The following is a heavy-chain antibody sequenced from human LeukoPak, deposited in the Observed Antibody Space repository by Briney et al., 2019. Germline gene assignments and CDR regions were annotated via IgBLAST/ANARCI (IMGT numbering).Heavy chain of an antibody. CDR2: IIPIFGTA. Sequence: SVKVSCKASGGTFSSYTISWVRQAPGQGLEWMGGIIPIFGTANDAQKFQGRVTITAAESTSTAYMELSSLRSEDTAVYYCARARRGFLAAPGGYYYYYMDVWGKGTTVTVSS. CDR1: GGTFSSYT. J-gene: IGHJ6*03. D-gene: IGHD6-13*01. CDR3: ARARRGFLAAPGGYYYYYMDV. V-gene: IGHV1-69*13.